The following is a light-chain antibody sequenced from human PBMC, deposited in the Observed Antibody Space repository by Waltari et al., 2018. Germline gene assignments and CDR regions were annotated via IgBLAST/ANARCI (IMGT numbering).Light chain of an antibody. CDR1: SRDVGGYNF. J-gene: IGLJ1*01. Sequence: QSALTQPRSVSGSPGQSVTISCTGTSRDVGGYNFVSWYQHLPVKAPKLIIYDVSGRPSGVPYRFSGSKSGNTASLTISGLQAEDEADYYCCSYAGSHTLGVFGTGTKVTVL. CDR3: CSYAGSHTLGV. CDR2: DVS. V-gene: IGLV2-11*01.